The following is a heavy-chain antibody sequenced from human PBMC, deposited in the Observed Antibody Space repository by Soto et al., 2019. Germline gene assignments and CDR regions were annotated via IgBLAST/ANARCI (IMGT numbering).Heavy chain of an antibody. J-gene: IGHJ3*02. CDR1: GGSISGYY. CDR3: ARGVIGHAFDI. V-gene: IGHV4-59*01. CDR2: MYNTGST. Sequence: SETLSLTCTVSGGSISGYYWSWIRQPPGKGLEWIGYMYNTGSTVYNPSFKSRVTISVDTSKNQFSLKLNSVTAADTAVYYCARGVIGHAFDIWGQGTMVT.